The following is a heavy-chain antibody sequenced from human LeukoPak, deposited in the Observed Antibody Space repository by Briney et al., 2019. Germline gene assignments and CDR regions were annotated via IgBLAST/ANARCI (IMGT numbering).Heavy chain of an antibody. J-gene: IGHJ4*02. CDR2: IYHTGST. Sequence: SETLSLTCTVSGGSISSNTYYWAWIRQPPGKGLEWIGSIYHTGSTYYNPSLNSPVTISVAPSKNRFSPQLRSVAAADTAMYYCASPSKWELSDLDYWGQGTLVTVSS. CDR1: GGSISSNTYY. CDR3: ASPSKWELSDLDY. D-gene: IGHD1-26*01. V-gene: IGHV4-39*01.